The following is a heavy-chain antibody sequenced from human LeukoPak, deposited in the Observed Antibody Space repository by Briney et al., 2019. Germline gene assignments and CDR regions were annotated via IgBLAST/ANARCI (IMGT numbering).Heavy chain of an antibody. D-gene: IGHD3-22*01. CDR2: IHSGGTT. CDR3: AAKWLLRRY. CDR1: GFTVSSNY. Sequence: GGSLRLSCTASGFTVSSNYMTWVRQAPGKGLECVSLIHSGGTTDYADSVKGRFTISRDNSKNMLYLQMNSLRVEDTAVYYCAAKWLLRRYWGQGTLVTVSS. V-gene: IGHV3-66*01. J-gene: IGHJ4*02.